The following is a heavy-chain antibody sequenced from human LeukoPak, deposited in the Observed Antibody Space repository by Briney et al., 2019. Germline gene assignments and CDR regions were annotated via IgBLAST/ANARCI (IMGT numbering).Heavy chain of an antibody. CDR3: ARLNRGMGTPGGLGYYSYNRDV. CDR2: IYYSGST. V-gene: IGHV4-39*01. CDR1: GGSISSSSYF. J-gene: IGHJ6*03. D-gene: IGHD3-16*01. Sequence: SETLSLTCTVSGGSISSSSYFWGWIRQPPGKGLEWIGSIYYSGSTYYNPSLKSRVTISVDTSKNQFSLKLSSVTAADTAVYYCARLNRGMGTPGGLGYYSYNRDVGAKGPRVPVPS.